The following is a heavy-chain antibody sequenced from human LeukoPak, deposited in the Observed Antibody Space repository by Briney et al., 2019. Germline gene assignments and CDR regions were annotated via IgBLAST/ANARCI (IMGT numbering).Heavy chain of an antibody. CDR1: GFTFDDYG. J-gene: IGHJ4*02. CDR2: INWNGGST. CDR3: ARTTNYYDSSGYYFY. V-gene: IGHV3-20*04. Sequence: GALRLSCAASGFTFDDYGMSWVRQAPGKGLEWVSGINWNGGSTGYADSVKGRFTISRDNAKNSLYLQMNSLRAEDTALYYCARTTNYYDSSGYYFYWGQGTLVTVSS. D-gene: IGHD3-22*01.